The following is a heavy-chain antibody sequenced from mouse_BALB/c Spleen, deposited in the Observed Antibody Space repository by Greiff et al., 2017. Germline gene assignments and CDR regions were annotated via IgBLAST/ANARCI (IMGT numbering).Heavy chain of an antibody. CDR1: GYTFTDYA. D-gene: IGHD4-1*01. CDR3: ARSLTGTRDYFDY. CDR2: ISTYYGDA. J-gene: IGHJ2*01. Sequence: QVQLKQSGAELVRPGVSVKISCKGSGYTFTDYAMHWVKQSHAKSLEWIGVISTYYGDASYNQKFKGKATMTVDKSSSTAYMELARLTSEDSAIYYCARSLTGTRDYFDYWGQGTTLTVSS. V-gene: IGHV1S137*01.